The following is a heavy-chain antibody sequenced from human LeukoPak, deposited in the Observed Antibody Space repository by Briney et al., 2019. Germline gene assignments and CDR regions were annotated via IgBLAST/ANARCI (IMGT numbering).Heavy chain of an antibody. CDR3: ARLESWYYYYMDV. CDR1: GGSISSYY. CDR2: IYTSGST. D-gene: IGHD6-13*01. V-gene: IGHV4-4*07. Sequence: SETLSLTCTVSGGSISSYYWSWIRQPAGKGLEWIGRIYTSGSTNYNPSLKSRVTISVDTSKNQFSLKLSSVTAADAAVYYCARLESWYYYYMDVWGKGTTVTVSS. J-gene: IGHJ6*03.